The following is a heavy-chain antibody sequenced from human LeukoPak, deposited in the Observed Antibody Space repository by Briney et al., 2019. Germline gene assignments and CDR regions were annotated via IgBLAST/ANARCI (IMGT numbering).Heavy chain of an antibody. V-gene: IGHV3-21*04. J-gene: IGHJ4*02. CDR2: ISSSSSYI. CDR1: GFTFSSYS. CDR3: AKYEWLLYFVY. D-gene: IGHD5-12*01. Sequence: GGSLRLSCAASGFTFSSYSMNWVRQAPGKGLEWVSSISSSSSYIYYADSVKGRFTISRDNSKNTLYLQMNSLRAEDTAVYYCAKYEWLLYFVYWGQGTLVTVSS.